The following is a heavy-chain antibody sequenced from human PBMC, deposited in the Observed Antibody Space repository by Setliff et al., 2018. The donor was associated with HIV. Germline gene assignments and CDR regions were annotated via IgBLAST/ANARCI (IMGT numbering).Heavy chain of an antibody. J-gene: IGHJ6*03. D-gene: IGHD6-13*01. CDR1: GGSFSDYY. Sequence: PSETLSLTCVVYGGSFSDYYWTGIRQPPEKGLEWIGKINYSGSTDYNSSLRSRVTISVDTSKNQISLKLTSVTAADTAVYYCAGGEVRSRYVSSRAPFYHYYYYMDVWGKGTTVTVSS. CDR3: AGGEVRSRYVSSRAPFYHYYYYMDV. V-gene: IGHV4-34*01. CDR2: INYSGST.